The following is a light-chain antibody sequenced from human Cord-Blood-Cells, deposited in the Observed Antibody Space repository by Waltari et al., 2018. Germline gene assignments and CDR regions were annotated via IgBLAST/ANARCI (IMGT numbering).Light chain of an antibody. J-gene: IGLJ2*01. CDR3: QTWGTGIQV. CDR1: SGHSSYA. V-gene: IGLV4-69*01. Sequence: QLVLTQSPSASASLGASVKLTCTLSSGHSSYAIAWHQQQPEKGPRYLMKLNRDGSHSKGDGIPDLFSGSSSGAERYRPISSLQSEDGADYYCQTWGTGIQVFGGGTKLTVL. CDR2: LNRDGSH.